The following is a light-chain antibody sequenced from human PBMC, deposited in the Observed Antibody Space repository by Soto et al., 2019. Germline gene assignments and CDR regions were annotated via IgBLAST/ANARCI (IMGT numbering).Light chain of an antibody. V-gene: IGKV3-20*01. CDR3: EQHCCSFP. CDR2: VAS. Sequence: EIGLTQSPGTLSLSPGERATLSCRASQSVSSNLAWYQQKPGQAPRLLIYVASSRATGIPDRFSGSGSGTDFTLTISRLGPEDCAVYHCEQHCCSFPFGPGPNADIK. CDR1: QSVSSN. J-gene: IGKJ3*01.